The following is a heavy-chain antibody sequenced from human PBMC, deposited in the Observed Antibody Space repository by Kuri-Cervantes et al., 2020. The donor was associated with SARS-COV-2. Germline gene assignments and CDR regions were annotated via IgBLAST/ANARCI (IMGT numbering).Heavy chain of an antibody. CDR1: GGTLTTYG. V-gene: IGHV1-69*05. CDR2: IIPFVTSP. Sequence: SVKVSCKPSGGTLTTYGITWVRQAPGQGLEWIGGIIPFVTSPYYAQKFQGRVTIATDASTGTAYMELSSLLSEDTAVYYCAIHLEWGCSSTSCYCGAFEIWGQGTMVTVSS. D-gene: IGHD2-2*01. CDR3: AIHLEWGCSSTSCYCGAFEI. J-gene: IGHJ3*02.